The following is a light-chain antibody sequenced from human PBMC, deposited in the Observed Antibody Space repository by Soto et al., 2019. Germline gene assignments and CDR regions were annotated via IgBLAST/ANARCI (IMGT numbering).Light chain of an antibody. J-gene: IGKJ4*01. CDR2: GAS. Sequence: EIAMTQSPVTLSASPGERVTLSCRASQIVNINLAWYQQRPGQAPRVLIYGASNRASGIPDMFSGSGSGTDFTLTISSLEPDDFALYYCQQYKDWPPLTFGGGTRVEIK. CDR1: QIVNIN. CDR3: QQYKDWPPLT. V-gene: IGKV3D-15*01.